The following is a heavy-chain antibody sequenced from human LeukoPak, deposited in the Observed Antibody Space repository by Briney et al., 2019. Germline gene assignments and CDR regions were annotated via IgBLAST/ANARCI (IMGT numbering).Heavy chain of an antibody. Sequence: ASVKVSCKASGYTFTSYYMHWVRQAPGQGLEWMGIINPSGGSTSYAQKFQGRVTMTRDMSTSTVYMELSSLRSEDTAVYYCAKDSDSGYEPYYFDYWGQGTLVTVSS. CDR2: INPSGGST. J-gene: IGHJ4*02. CDR1: GYTFTSYY. V-gene: IGHV1-46*01. CDR3: AKDSDSGYEPYYFDY. D-gene: IGHD5-12*01.